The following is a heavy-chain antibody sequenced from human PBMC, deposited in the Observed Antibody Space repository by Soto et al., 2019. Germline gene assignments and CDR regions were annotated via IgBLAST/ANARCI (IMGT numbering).Heavy chain of an antibody. V-gene: IGHV4-39*01. CDR3: ARLGAGGTHFDY. D-gene: IGHD1-26*01. J-gene: IGHJ4*02. CDR2: IYYSGST. CDR1: GGSISSSSYY. Sequence: QLQLQESGPGLVKPSETLSLTCTVSGGSISSSSYYWGWIRQPPGKGLEWIGSIYYSGSTYYNPSLKRRVTIAVDTSKTQFSLKLSSVTAADTAVYYCARLGAGGTHFDYWGQGTLVTVSS.